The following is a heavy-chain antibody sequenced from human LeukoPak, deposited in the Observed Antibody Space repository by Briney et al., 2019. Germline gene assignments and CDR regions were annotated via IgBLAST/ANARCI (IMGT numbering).Heavy chain of an antibody. D-gene: IGHD6-19*01. CDR1: TLTFSHYW. CDR2: INPDETGK. CDR3: ARDPGWGAVDL. Sequence: GGSLRLSCADSTLTFSHYWMGWLRQAPGKGLEWVATINPDETGKYYVDSVKGRFNISRDNAKSSLYLQMNSLRAEDTAVYYCARDPGWGAVDLWGQGTLVTVSS. J-gene: IGHJ4*02. V-gene: IGHV3-7*01.